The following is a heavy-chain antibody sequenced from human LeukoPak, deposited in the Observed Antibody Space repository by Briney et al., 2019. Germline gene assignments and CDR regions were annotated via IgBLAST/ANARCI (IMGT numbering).Heavy chain of an antibody. CDR1: GGSISSYY. V-gene: IGHV4-59*08. CDR3: ATYHITMVRGTSNWFDP. J-gene: IGHJ5*02. Sequence: SETLSLTCTVSGGSISSYYWSWIRQPPGKGLEWIGYIYYSGGTNYNPSLKSRVTISVDTSKNQFSLKLSSVTAADTAVYYCATYHITMVRGTSNWFDPWGQGTLVTVSS. CDR2: IYYSGGT. D-gene: IGHD3-10*01.